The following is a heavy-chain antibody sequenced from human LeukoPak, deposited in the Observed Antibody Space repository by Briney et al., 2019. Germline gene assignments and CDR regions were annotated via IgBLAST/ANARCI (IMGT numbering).Heavy chain of an antibody. D-gene: IGHD2-15*01. Sequence: GGSLRLSGAASGFNFINYGMHWVRQAPGKGLDWVAVIWYDGGNRYYADSVKGRFTISRDTSEDTLFLQMNSLRAEDTSVYYCAREADCTDGSCYRGAFDIWGQGTMITVSS. V-gene: IGHV3-33*01. J-gene: IGHJ3*02. CDR2: IWYDGGNR. CDR1: GFNFINYG. CDR3: AREADCTDGSCYRGAFDI.